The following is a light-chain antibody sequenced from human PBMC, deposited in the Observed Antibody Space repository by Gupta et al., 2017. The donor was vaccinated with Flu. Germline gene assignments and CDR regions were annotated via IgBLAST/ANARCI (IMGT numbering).Light chain of an antibody. V-gene: IGKV3-20*01. CDR2: GAS. J-gene: IGKJ3*01. Sequence: GTLSLSPGERATLFCRASQSVSSNFLAWYQQKPGQAPRLLMSGASYRATGIPDRFSGSGSGTDFTLTISSLEPGDFGVYFWRQFGSIPFSFGPGTRVDVK. CDR1: QSVSSNF. CDR3: RQFGSIPFS.